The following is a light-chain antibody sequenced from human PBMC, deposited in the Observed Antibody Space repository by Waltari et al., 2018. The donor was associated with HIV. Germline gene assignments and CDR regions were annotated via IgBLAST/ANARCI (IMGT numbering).Light chain of an antibody. CDR1: RSNIGKNF. Sequence: QSVLTQPPSASGTPGQRVTISCSGSRSNIGKNFIYWYQQFPGTAPKLLISRKDLRPSGVPDRFSGSQSGNSAALSISGLRSDDEADYYCATWDDSLSGWVFGGGTKLTVL. CDR3: ATWDDSLSGWV. J-gene: IGLJ3*02. CDR2: RKD. V-gene: IGLV1-47*01.